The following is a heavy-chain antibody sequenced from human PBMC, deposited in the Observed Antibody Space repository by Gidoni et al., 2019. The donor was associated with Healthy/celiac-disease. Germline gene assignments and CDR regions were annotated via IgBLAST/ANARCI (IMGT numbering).Heavy chain of an antibody. CDR1: GGSISSSSYY. Sequence: QLQLQESGPGLVKPSETLSLTCTVSGGSISSSSYYWGWIRQPPGKGLEWIGSIYYSGSTYYNPSLKRRVTISVETSKNQFSLKLSSGAAADTAVYYCARDSTVTTYWYFDLWGRGTLVTVSS. V-gene: IGHV4-39*07. D-gene: IGHD4-17*01. CDR3: ARDSTVTTYWYFDL. J-gene: IGHJ2*01. CDR2: IYYSGST.